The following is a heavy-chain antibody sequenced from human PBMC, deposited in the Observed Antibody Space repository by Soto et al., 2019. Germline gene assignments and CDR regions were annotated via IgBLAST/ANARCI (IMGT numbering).Heavy chain of an antibody. CDR2: INSETDGGTT. CDR3: TTGMGYYDPYGMDV. D-gene: IGHD3-16*01. CDR1: GLTFSYAW. J-gene: IGHJ6*02. V-gene: IGHV3-15*01. Sequence: VGSLRLSCAASGLTFSYAWKSWVRQAPGKGLEWVGRINSETDGGTTNYAAPVKGRFTISRDDSKNTLYLQMNSLKTEDTAVYYCTTGMGYYDPYGMDVWGQGTTVTVSS.